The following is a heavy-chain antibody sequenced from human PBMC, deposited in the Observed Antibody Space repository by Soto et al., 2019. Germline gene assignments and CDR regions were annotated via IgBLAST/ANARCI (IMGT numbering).Heavy chain of an antibody. Sequence: ASVKVSCKASGGTFSSYTISWVRQAPGQGLEWMGRIIPILGIANYAQKFQGRVTITADKSTSTAYMELSSLRSEDTAVYYCARDGGTQLRLSYYYYYMDVWGKGTTVTVSS. V-gene: IGHV1-69*04. D-gene: IGHD3-16*01. CDR3: ARDGGTQLRLSYYYYYMDV. J-gene: IGHJ6*03. CDR2: IIPILGIA. CDR1: GGTFSSYT.